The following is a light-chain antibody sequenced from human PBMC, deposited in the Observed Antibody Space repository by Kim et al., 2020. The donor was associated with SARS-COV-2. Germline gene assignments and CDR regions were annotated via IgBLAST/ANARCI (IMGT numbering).Light chain of an antibody. J-gene: IGKJ1*01. CDR3: QQYATSPET. Sequence: ENVLTQSPGTLSLSPGERATLSCRASQSVSSNFLAWYQQKAGQAPRLVIYSASSRASGIPDRFSGSGSRTDFTLTISTLEPEDFAVYYCQQYATSPETFGQGTKVDIK. CDR2: SAS. CDR1: QSVSSNF. V-gene: IGKV3-20*01.